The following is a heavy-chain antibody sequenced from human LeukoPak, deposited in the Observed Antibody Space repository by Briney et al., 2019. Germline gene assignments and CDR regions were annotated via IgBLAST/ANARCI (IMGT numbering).Heavy chain of an antibody. J-gene: IGHJ4*02. D-gene: IGHD3-22*01. Sequence: PSETLSLTCTVSGGSISSGDYYWSWIRQPPGKGLEWIGYIYYSGSTYYNPSLKSRVTISVDTSKNQFSLKLSSVTAADTAVYYCARGSDYYDSSGFDYWGQRPLVTVSS. CDR1: GGSISSGDYY. V-gene: IGHV4-30-4*08. CDR2: IYYSGST. CDR3: ARGSDYYDSSGFDY.